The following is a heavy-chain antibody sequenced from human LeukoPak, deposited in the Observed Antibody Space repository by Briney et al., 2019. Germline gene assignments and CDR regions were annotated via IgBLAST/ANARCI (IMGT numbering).Heavy chain of an antibody. CDR2: ISGSGGST. V-gene: IGHV3-23*01. CDR1: GFTFSSYA. D-gene: IGHD3-3*01. Sequence: GGSLRLSCAASGFTFSSYAMSWVRQAPGKGLEWVSAISGSGGSTYYADSVKGRFTISRDNSKNTLYLQMNSLRAEDTAVYYCAKVGWFWSGSFGAFDIWGQGTMVTVSS. J-gene: IGHJ3*02. CDR3: AKVGWFWSGSFGAFDI.